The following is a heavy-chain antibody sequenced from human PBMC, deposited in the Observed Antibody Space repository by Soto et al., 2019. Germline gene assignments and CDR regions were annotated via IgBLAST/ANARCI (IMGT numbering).Heavy chain of an antibody. D-gene: IGHD6-19*01. V-gene: IGHV4-61*01. Sequence: SETLSLTCTVSGGSVSSGSYYWSWIRQPPGKGLEWIGYIYYSGSTNYNPSLKSRVTISVDTSKNQFSLKLSSVTAADTAVYYCARGGPWLVSGNWFDPWGQGTMVTVYS. CDR3: ARGGPWLVSGNWFDP. CDR1: GGSVSSGSYY. J-gene: IGHJ5*02. CDR2: IYYSGST.